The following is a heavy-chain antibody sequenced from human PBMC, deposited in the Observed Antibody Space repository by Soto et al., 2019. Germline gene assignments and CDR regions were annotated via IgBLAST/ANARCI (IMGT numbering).Heavy chain of an antibody. D-gene: IGHD5-18*01. J-gene: IGHJ6*03. Sequence: ASVKVSCKASGYTYTSYDINGVRQATGQGLEWMGWMNPNSGNTGYAQKFQGRVTMTRNTSINTAYMELSSLRSDDTAVYYCARSGYSYGFVYMAVWAKGTTVTVSS. V-gene: IGHV1-8*01. CDR1: GYTYTSYD. CDR2: MNPNSGNT. CDR3: ARSGYSYGFVYMAV.